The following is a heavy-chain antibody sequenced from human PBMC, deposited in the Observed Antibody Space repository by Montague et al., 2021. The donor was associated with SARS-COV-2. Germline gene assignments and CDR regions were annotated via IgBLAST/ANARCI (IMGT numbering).Heavy chain of an antibody. CDR2: IDWDDDK. CDR1: GFPLSTSGMC. Sequence: PALVKPTQTLTLTCTFSGFPLSTSGMCVSWIRQPPGKALEWLARIDWDDDKYYSTSLKTRLTISKDTSKNQVVLTMTNMDPVDTATYYCARVTAGIVAYDYWGQGTLVTVSS. CDR3: ARVTAGIVAYDY. J-gene: IGHJ4*02. V-gene: IGHV2-70*11. D-gene: IGHD5-12*01.